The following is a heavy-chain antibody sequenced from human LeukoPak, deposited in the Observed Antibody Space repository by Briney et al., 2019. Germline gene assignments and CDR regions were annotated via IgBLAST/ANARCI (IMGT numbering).Heavy chain of an antibody. J-gene: IGHJ6*02. CDR3: AKEGMATPYYYYGMDV. D-gene: IGHD5-24*01. Sequence: PGGSLRLSCAASGFTFSSYAMSWVRPAPGKGLEWVSAISGSGGSTYYADSVKGRFTISRDNSKNTLYLQMNSLRAEDTAVYYCAKEGMATPYYYYGMDVWGQGTTVTVSS. CDR1: GFTFSSYA. V-gene: IGHV3-23*01. CDR2: ISGSGGST.